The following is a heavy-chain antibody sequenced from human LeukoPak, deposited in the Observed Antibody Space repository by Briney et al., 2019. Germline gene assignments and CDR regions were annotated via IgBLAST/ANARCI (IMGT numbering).Heavy chain of an antibody. Sequence: GRSLRLSCAASGFTFSSYGMHWVRQAPGKGLEWVAVISYDGSNKYYADSVKGRFTISRDNSKNTLYLQMNSLRAEDTAVYYCANTMTEDDFWSGYYTGYYYGMDVWGQGTTVTVSS. CDR1: GFTFSSYG. J-gene: IGHJ6*02. D-gene: IGHD3-3*01. CDR2: ISYDGSNK. V-gene: IGHV3-30*18. CDR3: ANTMTEDDFWSGYYTGYYYGMDV.